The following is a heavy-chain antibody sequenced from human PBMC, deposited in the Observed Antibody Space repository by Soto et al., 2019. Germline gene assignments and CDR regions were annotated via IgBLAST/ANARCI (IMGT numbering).Heavy chain of an antibody. CDR1: GGTFSSHT. J-gene: IGHJ2*01. V-gene: IGHV1-69*08. CDR3: ARPDFGDYWYFDL. CDR2: IIPALGTA. D-gene: IGHD4-17*01. Sequence: QDQLVQSGAEVKKPGSSVKFSCKASGGTFSSHTFSWVRQAPGQGLEWMGRIIPALGTATYAQKFQGRVTITADESATTVYMELNSLRSEDTAVYYCARPDFGDYWYFDLWGRGTLVTVYS.